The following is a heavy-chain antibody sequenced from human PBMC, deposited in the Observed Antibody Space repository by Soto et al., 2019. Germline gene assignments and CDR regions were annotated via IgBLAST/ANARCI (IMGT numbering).Heavy chain of an antibody. CDR2: ISYDGSNK. V-gene: IGHV3-30-3*01. J-gene: IGHJ4*02. Sequence: QVQLVESGGGVVQPGRSLRLSCAASGFTFSSYAMHWVRQAPGKGLEWVAVISYDGSNKYYADSVKGRFTISRDNSKNTLYLQMNSRRAEDTAVYYCARDRSSSELDYWGQGTLVTVSS. CDR1: GFTFSSYA. D-gene: IGHD2-15*01. CDR3: ARDRSSSELDY.